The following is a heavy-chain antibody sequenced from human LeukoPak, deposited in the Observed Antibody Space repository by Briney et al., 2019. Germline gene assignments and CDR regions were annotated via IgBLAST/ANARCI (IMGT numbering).Heavy chain of an antibody. D-gene: IGHD6-19*01. CDR1: GFTFSSYA. V-gene: IGHV3-23*01. CDR3: ANHDSSAWYAY. Sequence: GGSLRLSCAASGFTFSSYAMTWVRQAPGKGLEWVSAISGSGGSTYYADSVKGRFTISRDNSKNTLYLQMNSLRADDTAVYCCANHDSSAWYAYWGQGTLVTVSS. J-gene: IGHJ4*02. CDR2: ISGSGGST.